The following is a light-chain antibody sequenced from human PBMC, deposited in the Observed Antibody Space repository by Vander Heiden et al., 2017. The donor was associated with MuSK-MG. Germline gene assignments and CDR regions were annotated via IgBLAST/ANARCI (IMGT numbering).Light chain of an antibody. CDR3: QSAEAGGTYLV. V-gene: IGLV3-25*03. CDR2: KDK. CDR1: ALPKQF. Sequence: SYELTQPPSVSVSPGQTARIPCSGDALPKQFVYWYHQKPGQAPVLLIYKDKERPSGIPQRFSGSSSGTTATLTISGVRAEDEADYFCQSAEAGGTYLVFGGGTKLTVL. J-gene: IGLJ2*01.